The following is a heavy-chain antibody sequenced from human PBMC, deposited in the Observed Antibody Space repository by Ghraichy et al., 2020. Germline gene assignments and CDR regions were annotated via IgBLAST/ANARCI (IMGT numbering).Heavy chain of an antibody. CDR3: ARDIGVYGDYSGFY. D-gene: IGHD4-17*01. CDR2: IIPFFGTA. Sequence: SVKVSCKASGGTFSSYAISWVRQAPGQGLEWMGGIIPFFGTANYAQKFQGRVTITADESTGTAYMELSSLRSEDTAVYYCARDIGVYGDYSGFYWGQGTLVTVSS. J-gene: IGHJ4*02. CDR1: GGTFSSYA. V-gene: IGHV1-69*13.